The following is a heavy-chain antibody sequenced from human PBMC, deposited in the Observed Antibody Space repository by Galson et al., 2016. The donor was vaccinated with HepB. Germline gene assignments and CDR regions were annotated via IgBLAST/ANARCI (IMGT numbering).Heavy chain of an antibody. CDR2: IYPGDSDT. V-gene: IGHV5-51*01. J-gene: IGHJ6*02. Sequence: QSGAEVKKPGESLKISCKGSGYRFSSYYIAWVRQMPGKGLEWMGIIYPGDSDTRYSPSFQGQVTISADKSITTAYLQWSSLKASDTAIYYCARRISLEDGGHPYDSSGMDVWGQGTPVTVSS. CDR3: ARRISLEDGGHPYDSSGMDV. D-gene: IGHD2-15*01. CDR1: GYRFSSYY.